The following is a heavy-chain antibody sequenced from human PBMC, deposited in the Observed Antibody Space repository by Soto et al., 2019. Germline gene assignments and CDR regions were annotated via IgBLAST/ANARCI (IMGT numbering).Heavy chain of an antibody. V-gene: IGHV3-23*01. D-gene: IGHD4-17*01. CDR1: GFTFDDYA. CDR3: AKDYDGHDYGEYFQH. J-gene: IGHJ1*01. CDR2: ISGSGGST. Sequence: GGSLRLSCAASGFTFDDYAMHWVRQAPGKGLEWVSGISGSGGSTYYADSVKGRFTISRDNSKNTLYLQMNSLRAEDTAVYYCAKDYDGHDYGEYFQHWGQGTLVTVSS.